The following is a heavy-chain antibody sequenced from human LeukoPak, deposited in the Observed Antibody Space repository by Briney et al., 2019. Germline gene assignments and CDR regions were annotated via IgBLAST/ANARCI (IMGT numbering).Heavy chain of an antibody. Sequence: ASVKVSCKASGGTFSSYAISWVRQAPGQGREWMGGIIPIFGTANYAQKFQGRVTITTDESTSTAYMELSSLRSEDTAVYYCARDLLDYYDSSGPNNWFDPWGQGTLVTVSS. CDR1: GGTFSSYA. D-gene: IGHD3-22*01. J-gene: IGHJ5*02. CDR3: ARDLLDYYDSSGPNNWFDP. CDR2: IIPIFGTA. V-gene: IGHV1-69*05.